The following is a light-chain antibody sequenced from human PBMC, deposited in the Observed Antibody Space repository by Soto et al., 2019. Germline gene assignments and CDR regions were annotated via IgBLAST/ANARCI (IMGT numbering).Light chain of an antibody. CDR2: SAS. V-gene: IGKV3-15*01. J-gene: IGKJ1*01. CDR1: QNVHEY. Sequence: EVELTQSPATLSLSPGERANLSCTASQNVHEYLAWYQQKPGQAPRLLIYSASRRATSFPGRFSGSGSGTDFTLTISSLQSEDLAVYYCQQYNNWPWTFGQGTKVDIK. CDR3: QQYNNWPWT.